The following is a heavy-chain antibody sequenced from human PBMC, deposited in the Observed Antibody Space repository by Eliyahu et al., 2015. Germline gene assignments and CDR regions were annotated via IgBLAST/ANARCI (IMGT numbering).Heavy chain of an antibody. CDR1: GFTXSNYX. V-gene: IGHV3-30*03. Sequence: LVESGXGVVQPGRSLRLSCXASGFTXSNYXMHWVRQAPGKGLEWVAXXSKDGIIQYYADSVKGRFTISRDNSKNTLHLQMNSLRAEDTAVYFCARGTQSFDPCGQGTLVTVSS. CDR3: ARGTQSFDP. D-gene: IGHD4-11*01. CDR2: XSKDGIIQ. J-gene: IGHJ5*02.